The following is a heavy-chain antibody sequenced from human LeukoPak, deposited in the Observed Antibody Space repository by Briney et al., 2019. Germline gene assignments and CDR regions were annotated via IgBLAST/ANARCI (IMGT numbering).Heavy chain of an antibody. Sequence: ESLKISRKGSGYNFASYWIGWVRQMPGKGLEWMGIVYPGDSDTTYSPSFQGQVTISADKSISTAYLQWSSLKASDTAMYYRARQTYDSNGYYYEDYWGQGTLVTVSS. V-gene: IGHV5-51*01. CDR3: ARQTYDSNGYYYEDY. J-gene: IGHJ4*02. D-gene: IGHD3-22*01. CDR2: VYPGDSDT. CDR1: GYNFASYW.